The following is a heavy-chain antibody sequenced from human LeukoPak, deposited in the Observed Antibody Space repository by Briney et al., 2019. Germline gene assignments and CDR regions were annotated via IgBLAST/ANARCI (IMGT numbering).Heavy chain of an antibody. CDR3: ARDRPYDYVWGSDGLDF. Sequence: GGSLRLSCVVSGVSLSNCNMNWVRQAPGRGLEWVSYISSSSCYIYYTDSAKGRFTISRDNAKNSLYLDMSGLRAEDTAVYYCARDRPYDYVWGSDGLDFWGHGTAVTVSS. D-gene: IGHD3-16*01. V-gene: IGHV3-21*06. CDR2: ISSSSCYI. J-gene: IGHJ3*01. CDR1: GVSLSNCN.